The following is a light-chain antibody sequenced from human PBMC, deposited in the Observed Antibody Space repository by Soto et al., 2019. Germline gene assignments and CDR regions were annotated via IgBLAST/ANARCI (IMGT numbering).Light chain of an antibody. CDR2: DAS. CDR1: QDISNY. Sequence: DIQMTQSPSSLSASVGDRVTFTCQASQDISNYLNWYQQKPGKAPKLLIYDASNLETGVPSRFSGSGSGTDFTFTISSLQPEDIATYYCQQYDNLPIFTFGPGTKVDI. J-gene: IGKJ3*01. V-gene: IGKV1-33*01. CDR3: QQYDNLPIFT.